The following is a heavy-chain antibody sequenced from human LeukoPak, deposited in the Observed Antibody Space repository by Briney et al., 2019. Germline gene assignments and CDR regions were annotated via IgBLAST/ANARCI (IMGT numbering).Heavy chain of an antibody. CDR1: GFTFSSYA. D-gene: IGHD5-24*01. CDR3: ARERRDGYSLLFDY. V-gene: IGHV3-30*04. J-gene: IGHJ4*02. Sequence: PWRSLRLYCAASGFTFSSYAMHWVRQAPGKGLEWVAVISYDGSNKYYADSVKVRFTISRDNSKNTLYLQMNSLRAEDTAVYYCARERRDGYSLLFDYWGQGTLVTASS. CDR2: ISYDGSNK.